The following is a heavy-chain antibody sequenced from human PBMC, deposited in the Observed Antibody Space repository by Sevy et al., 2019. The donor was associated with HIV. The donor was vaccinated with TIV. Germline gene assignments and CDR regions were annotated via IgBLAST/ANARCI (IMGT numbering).Heavy chain of an antibody. CDR3: TTKKDFWSGYFYFDY. CDR2: IKGKTDGGTK. Sequence: GGSLRLSCAASGFTFTKAWMNWVRQAPGKVLEWVGRIKGKTDGGTKDYAAPVKGRFTISRDDSKNTVYLQMNSLKTDDTAVYYCTTKKDFWSGYFYFDYWGQGTLVTVSS. D-gene: IGHD3-3*01. J-gene: IGHJ4*02. V-gene: IGHV3-15*05. CDR1: GFTFTKAW.